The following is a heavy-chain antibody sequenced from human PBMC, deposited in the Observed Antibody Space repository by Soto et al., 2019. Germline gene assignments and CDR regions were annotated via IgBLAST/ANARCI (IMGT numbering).Heavy chain of an antibody. CDR2: ISYDGSNK. J-gene: IGHJ4*02. Sequence: PGGSLRLSCAASGFTFSSYAMHWVRQAPGKGLEWVAVISYDGSNKYYADSVKGRFTISRDNSKNTLYLQMNSLRAEDTAVYYCARDHLEMATILDYWGQGTLVTVSS. D-gene: IGHD5-12*01. CDR1: GFTFSSYA. CDR3: ARDHLEMATILDY. V-gene: IGHV3-30-3*01.